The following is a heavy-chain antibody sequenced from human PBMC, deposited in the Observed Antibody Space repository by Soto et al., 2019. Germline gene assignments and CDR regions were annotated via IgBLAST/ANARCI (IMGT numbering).Heavy chain of an antibody. D-gene: IGHD3-10*01. Sequence: PSETLSLTCTVSGGSISSYYWSWIRQPPGKGLEWIGYIYYSGSTNYNPSLKSRVTISVDTSKNQFSLKLSSVTAADTAVYYCARVRGPYGMDVWGQGTTVTVSS. CDR3: ARVRGPYGMDV. CDR1: GGSISSYY. J-gene: IGHJ6*02. CDR2: IYYSGST. V-gene: IGHV4-59*08.